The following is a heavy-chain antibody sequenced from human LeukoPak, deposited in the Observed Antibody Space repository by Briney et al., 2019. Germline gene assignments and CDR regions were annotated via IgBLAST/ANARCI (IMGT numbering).Heavy chain of an antibody. J-gene: IGHJ4*02. CDR2: IYTSGST. V-gene: IGHV4-61*02. CDR3: ARGRRAAAGSVDY. D-gene: IGHD6-13*01. Sequence: PSETLSLTCTVSGGSISSGSYYWSWIRQPAGKGLEWIGRIYTSGSTNYNPSLKSRVTISVGTSKNQFSLKLSSVTAADTAVYYCARGRRAAAGSVDYWDQGTLVTVSS. CDR1: GGSISSGSYY.